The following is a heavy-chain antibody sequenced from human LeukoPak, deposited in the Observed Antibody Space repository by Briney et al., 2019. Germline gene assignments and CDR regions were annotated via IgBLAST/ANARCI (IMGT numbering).Heavy chain of an antibody. CDR3: ATGAGAYKHYAMDV. Sequence: PGGSLRLSCAASGFTVSNNDMNWVRQAPGKGLEWVAGIYVAGRTISVDSVRGRFTISRDNSKNSLYLQMNSLRAEDTAPYYCATGAGAYKHYAMDVWGQGTTVTVSS. CDR2: IYVAGRT. D-gene: IGHD6-19*01. CDR1: GFTVSNND. J-gene: IGHJ6*02. V-gene: IGHV3-66*01.